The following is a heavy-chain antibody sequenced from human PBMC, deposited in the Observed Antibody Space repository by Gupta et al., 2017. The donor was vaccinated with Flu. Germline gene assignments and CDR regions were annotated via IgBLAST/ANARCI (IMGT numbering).Heavy chain of an antibody. D-gene: IGHD2-2*02. Sequence: VAVIWYDGSNKYYADSVKGRFTISRDNSKNTLYLQMNSLRAEDTAVYYCARDGPKYCSSTSCYTYYYYYMDVWGKGTTVTVSS. CDR2: IWYDGSNK. CDR3: ARDGPKYCSSTSCYTYYYYYMDV. V-gene: IGHV3-33*01. J-gene: IGHJ6*03.